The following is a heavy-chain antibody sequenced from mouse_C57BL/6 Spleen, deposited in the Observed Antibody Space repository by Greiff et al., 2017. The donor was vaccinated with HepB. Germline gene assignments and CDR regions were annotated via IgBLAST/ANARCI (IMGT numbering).Heavy chain of an antibody. V-gene: IGHV1-20*01. CDR2: INPYNGDT. J-gene: IGHJ3*01. CDR3: ARSLFAY. CDR1: GYSFTGYF. Sequence: DVKLQESGPELVKPGDSVKISCKASGYSFTGYFMNWVMQSHGKSLEWIGRINPYNGDTFYNQKFKGKATLTVDKSSSTAHMELRSLTSEDSAVYYCARSLFAYWGQGTLVTVSA.